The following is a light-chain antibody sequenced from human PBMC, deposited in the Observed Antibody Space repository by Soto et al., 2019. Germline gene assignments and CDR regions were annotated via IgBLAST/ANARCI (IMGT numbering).Light chain of an antibody. CDR2: EAR. Sequence: QSVLAQPPSVSGSPGQSVTISCTGTSTDFVSYNRVSWYQQPPGTAPELINYEARSRPAGVPDRFSGTKSGNTASLTISGLQAADEADYYGSWDTSENTFVFGTGTKVTVL. CDR1: STDFVSYNR. V-gene: IGLV2-18*01. J-gene: IGLJ1*01. CDR3: SWDTSENTFV.